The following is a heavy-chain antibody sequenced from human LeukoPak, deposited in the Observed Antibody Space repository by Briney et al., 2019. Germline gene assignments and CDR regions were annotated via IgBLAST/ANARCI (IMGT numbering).Heavy chain of an antibody. Sequence: PGGSLSLSCAASGFTFSRFWMNWVRQAPGRGLEWVANIDQGGGRNNYVDSVKGRFTISRDNAKNSLFLEMSSLRADDTAVYFCARDVEGGTFDIWGQGTTVTVSS. CDR1: GFTFSRFW. V-gene: IGHV3-7*05. J-gene: IGHJ3*02. CDR3: ARDVEGGTFDI. D-gene: IGHD3-16*01. CDR2: IDQGGGRN.